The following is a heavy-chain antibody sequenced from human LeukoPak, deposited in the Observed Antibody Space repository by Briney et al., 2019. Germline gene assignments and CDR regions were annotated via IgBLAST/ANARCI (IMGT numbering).Heavy chain of an antibody. Sequence: GGSLRLSCAASGFTFSSYWMSWVRQGPGKGLEWVANIKQDGSEKYYVDSVKGRFTISRDNAKNSLYLQMNSLRAEDTAVYYCARDTYSSSWYSDAFDIWGQGTMVTVSS. D-gene: IGHD6-13*01. CDR1: GFTFSSYW. CDR2: IKQDGSEK. V-gene: IGHV3-7*01. J-gene: IGHJ3*02. CDR3: ARDTYSSSWYSDAFDI.